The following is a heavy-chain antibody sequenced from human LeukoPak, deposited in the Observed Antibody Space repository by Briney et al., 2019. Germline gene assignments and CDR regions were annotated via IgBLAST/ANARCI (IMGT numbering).Heavy chain of an antibody. CDR3: AGVVRGGHCSSSSCPAPDS. CDR2: ISYDGSNK. V-gene: IGHV3-30*19. J-gene: IGHJ4*02. CDR1: GFTFSIYA. Sequence: QTGGSLRLSCVASGFTFSIYAMHWVRQAPGKGLEWVAVISYDGSNKYYADSVKGRFTISRDNSRNTLYLQMNSLRAEDTAVYYCAGVVRGGHCSSSSCPAPDSWGQGTLVTVSS. D-gene: IGHD2-2*01.